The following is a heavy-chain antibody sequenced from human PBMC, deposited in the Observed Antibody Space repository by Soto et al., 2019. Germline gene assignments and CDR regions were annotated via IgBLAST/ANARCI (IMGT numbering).Heavy chain of an antibody. D-gene: IGHD3-10*01. Sequence: QVQLQESGPGLVKPSETLSLTCTVSGDSVTSVSDYWSWIRQPPGKGLEWIGYIYYSGSADYNPSLGSRVTISIETAKNQSSLKLTSVTAADTAVYYCARGVGFGYYYYHMDLWGQGTTVTVSS. J-gene: IGHJ6*02. CDR2: IYYSGSA. V-gene: IGHV4-61*01. CDR1: GDSVTSVSDY. CDR3: ARGVGFGYYYYHMDL.